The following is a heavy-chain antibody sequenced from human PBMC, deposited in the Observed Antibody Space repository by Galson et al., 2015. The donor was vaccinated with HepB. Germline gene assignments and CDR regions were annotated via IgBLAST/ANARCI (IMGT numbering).Heavy chain of an antibody. CDR1: GYTFNTYA. Sequence: SVKVSCKASGYTFNTYAINWLRQAPGQGLEWLGWINTYAGNPTYAQGFTGRFVFSLDTSVSTAYLEISSLKAEDTAVYYCATGRSSSWNAVRFDFWGQGALVAVSS. D-gene: IGHD6-13*01. CDR2: INTYAGNP. CDR3: ATGRSSSWNAVRFDF. J-gene: IGHJ4*02. V-gene: IGHV7-4-1*02.